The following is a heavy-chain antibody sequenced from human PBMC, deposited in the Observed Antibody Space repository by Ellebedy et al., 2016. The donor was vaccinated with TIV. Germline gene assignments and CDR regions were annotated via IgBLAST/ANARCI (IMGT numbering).Heavy chain of an antibody. CDR2: ISSSSSTI. J-gene: IGHJ6*02. D-gene: IGHD2-2*02. V-gene: IGHV3-48*02. CDR1: GFTFSSYS. CDR3: ATSPGYCSSTSCYRDYYYGMDV. Sequence: GESLKISXAASGFTFSSYSMNWVRQAPGKGLEWVSYISSSSSTIYYADSVKGRFTISRDNAKNSLYLQMNSLRDEDTAVYYCATSPGYCSSTSCYRDYYYGMDVWGQGTTVTVSS.